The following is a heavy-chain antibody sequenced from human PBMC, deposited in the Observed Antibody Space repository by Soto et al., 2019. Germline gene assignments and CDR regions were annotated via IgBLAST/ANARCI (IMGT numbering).Heavy chain of an antibody. V-gene: IGHV4-4*07. Sequence: SETLSLTCTVSGGTLIKYYWSWIRQPAGKGLEWIGRVSTSGNVVSKASLRSRLTMSVDTSKNQFSLRLTSVTAADTAVYYCARDNNDFWSLYPLAFDYWGQGALVTVSS. J-gene: IGHJ4*02. CDR3: ARDNNDFWSLYPLAFDY. CDR1: GGTLIKYY. D-gene: IGHD3-3*01. CDR2: VSTSGNV.